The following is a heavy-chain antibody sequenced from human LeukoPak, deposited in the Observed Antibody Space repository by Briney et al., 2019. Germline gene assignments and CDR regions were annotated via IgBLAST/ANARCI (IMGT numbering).Heavy chain of an antibody. D-gene: IGHD5-18*01. J-gene: IGHJ6*03. CDR1: GYSFRNQW. CDR2: IYPADSDT. CDR3: ARQGYSYITSAYYYYYMDV. Sequence: GESLKISCKASGYSFRNQWIGWVRQMPGKGLEWMGIIYPADSDTRYRPSFQGQVTISADKSISTAYLQWSSLKASDTAMYYCARQGYSYITSAYYYYYMDVWGKGTTVTVSS. V-gene: IGHV5-51*01.